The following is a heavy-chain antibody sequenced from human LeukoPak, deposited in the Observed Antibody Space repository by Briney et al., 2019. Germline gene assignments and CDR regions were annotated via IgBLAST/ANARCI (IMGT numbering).Heavy chain of an antibody. Sequence: ASVKVSCKASGYTFTSYGISWVRQAPGQGLEWIGWISAYNGNTNYAQKLQGRVTMTTDTSTSTAYMELRSLRSDDTAVYYCARGHSYYDSSGSSDYWGQGTLVTVSS. CDR2: ISAYNGNT. V-gene: IGHV1-18*01. D-gene: IGHD3-22*01. CDR1: GYTFTSYG. J-gene: IGHJ4*02. CDR3: ARGHSYYDSSGSSDY.